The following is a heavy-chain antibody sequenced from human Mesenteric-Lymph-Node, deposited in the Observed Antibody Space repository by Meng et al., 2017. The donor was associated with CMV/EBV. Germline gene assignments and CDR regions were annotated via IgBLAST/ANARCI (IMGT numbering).Heavy chain of an antibody. J-gene: IGHJ4*02. CDR3: TYVWGSYRLDY. CDR2: IYWDDAK. V-gene: IGHV2-5*02. CDR1: WFSLSTSGAG. D-gene: IGHD3-16*02. Sequence: CTFSWFSLSTSGAGVGWIRQPPGKALEWLALIYWDDAKRYSPSLKSRLTITKDTSKNQVVLTMTNMDPVDTATYYCTYVWGSYRLDYWGQGTLVTVSS.